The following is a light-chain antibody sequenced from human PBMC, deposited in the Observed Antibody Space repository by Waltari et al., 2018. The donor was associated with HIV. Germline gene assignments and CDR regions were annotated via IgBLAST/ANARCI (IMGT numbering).Light chain of an antibody. J-gene: IGLJ3*02. V-gene: IGLV2-23*02. CDR2: EVS. CDR3: CSYAGSSTLV. Sequence: QSALTQPASVSGSPGQSITIPCPGTSCNIGTSNLVSWRQQHPRKAPKTLIYEVSQRPSGVSNRFSGSKSGNTASLTISGLQAEDEADYYCCSYAGSSTLVFGGGTKVTVL. CDR1: SCNIGTSNL.